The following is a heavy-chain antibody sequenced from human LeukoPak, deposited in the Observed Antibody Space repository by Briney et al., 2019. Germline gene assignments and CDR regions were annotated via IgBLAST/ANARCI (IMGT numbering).Heavy chain of an antibody. D-gene: IGHD6-19*01. CDR2: INPNSGGT. CDR1: GYTFTGYY. V-gene: IGHV1-2*04. CDR3: ARGGNSSGWPLDY. J-gene: IGHJ4*02. Sequence: ASVKVSCKASGYTFTGYYMHWVRQAPGQGLEWMGWINPNSGGTNYAQKFQGWVTMTRDTSISTAYMELSRLRSDDTAVYYCARGGNSSGWPLDYWGQGTLVTVSS.